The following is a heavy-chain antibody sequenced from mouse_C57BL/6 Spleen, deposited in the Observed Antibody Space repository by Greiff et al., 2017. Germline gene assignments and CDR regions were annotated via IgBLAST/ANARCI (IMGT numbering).Heavy chain of an antibody. Sequence: QVQLQQPGAELVKPGASVKLSCKASGYTFTSYWMQWVKQRPGQGLEWIGEIDPSDSYTNYNQKFKGKATLTVDTSSSTAYMQLSSLTSEDSAVYYCAKDYGLGYWGQGTTLTVSS. D-gene: IGHD1-1*01. CDR3: AKDYGLGY. J-gene: IGHJ2*01. V-gene: IGHV1-50*01. CDR2: IDPSDSYT. CDR1: GYTFTSYW.